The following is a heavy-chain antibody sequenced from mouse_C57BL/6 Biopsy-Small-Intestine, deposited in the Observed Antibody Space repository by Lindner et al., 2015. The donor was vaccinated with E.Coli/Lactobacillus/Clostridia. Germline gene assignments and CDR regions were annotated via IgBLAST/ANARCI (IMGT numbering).Heavy chain of an antibody. CDR1: GYTFTSYT. CDR3: ARYYYASSYFDY. V-gene: IGHV1-4*01. Sequence: VQLQESGAELARPGASVKMSCKASGYTFTSYTMHWVKQRPGQGLEWIGYINPTTGRTTHNQKFRAKATMTVDTSSSTAYMQLRSLTSEDSAVYFCARYYYASSYFDYWGQGTTLTVSS. CDR2: INPTTGRT. D-gene: IGHD1-1*01. J-gene: IGHJ2*01.